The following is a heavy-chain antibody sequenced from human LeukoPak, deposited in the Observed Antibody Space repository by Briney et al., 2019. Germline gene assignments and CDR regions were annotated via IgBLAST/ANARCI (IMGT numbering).Heavy chain of an antibody. CDR3: AKGGTSIMVRGVIGYMDV. CDR1: GFTFRSYE. CDR2: ISSSGSTI. Sequence: PGGSLRLSCAASGFTFRSYEMNWVRQAPGKGLEWVSYISSSGSTIYYADSVKGRFTISRDNSKNTLYLQMNSLRADDSAVYYCAKGGTSIMVRGVIGYMDVWGKGTTVTISS. D-gene: IGHD3-10*01. V-gene: IGHV3-48*03. J-gene: IGHJ6*03.